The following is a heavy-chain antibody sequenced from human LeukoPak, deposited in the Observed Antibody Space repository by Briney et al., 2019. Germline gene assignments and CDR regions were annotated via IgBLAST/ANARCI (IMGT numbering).Heavy chain of an antibody. Sequence: GGALRLSCAASGFTFSSYVMHWVRQAPGKGLEWVAVTSYDGSNKYYADSVRGPFAISIDNSRNTLYLQMPSLRAEDTAVYYCAKEGRSGSYQYFQHWGQGTLVTVSS. V-gene: IGHV3-30*09. D-gene: IGHD1-26*01. CDR2: TSYDGSNK. CDR3: AKEGRSGSYQYFQH. CDR1: GFTFSSYV. J-gene: IGHJ1*01.